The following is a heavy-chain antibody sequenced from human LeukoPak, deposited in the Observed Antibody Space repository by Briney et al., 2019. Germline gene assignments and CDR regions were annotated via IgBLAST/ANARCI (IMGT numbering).Heavy chain of an antibody. CDR1: GFSFNRYA. Sequence: GGSLRLSCVASGFSFNRYAMTGVRQAPGEGREWVSAIIGGVASPYFTRCVTGPSTISRDNTTTSLYLQMASLRAEDPAVYYCAKRLSGVAATPHFLDFWGPGTLVTVSS. CDR3: AKRLSGVAATPHFLDF. D-gene: IGHD6-19*01. J-gene: IGHJ4*02. CDR2: IIGGVASP. V-gene: IGHV3-23*01.